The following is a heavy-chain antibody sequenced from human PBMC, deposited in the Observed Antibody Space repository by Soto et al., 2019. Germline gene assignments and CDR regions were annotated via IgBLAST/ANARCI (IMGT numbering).Heavy chain of an antibody. CDR3: ARDQLDYYDSSGSISGGMDV. D-gene: IGHD3-22*01. CDR1: GGSISSYY. J-gene: IGHJ6*02. Sequence: PSETLSLTSTVSGGSISSYYWSWIRQPAGKGLEWIGRIYTSGSTNYNPSLKSRVTMSVDTSKNQFSLKLSSVTAADTAVYYCARDQLDYYDSSGSISGGMDVWGQGTTVTVSS. CDR2: IYTSGST. V-gene: IGHV4-4*07.